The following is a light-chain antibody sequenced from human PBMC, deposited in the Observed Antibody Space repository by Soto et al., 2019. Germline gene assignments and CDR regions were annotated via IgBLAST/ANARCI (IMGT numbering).Light chain of an antibody. Sequence: QSVLTQPASVSGSPGQSITISCTGTSSDVGGYNYVSWYQQHPGKAPKLMIYDVSNRPSGVSNRLSGSKSGNTASLTISGLQAEDEADYFCNSYTSINTLDVFGTGTKVTVL. V-gene: IGLV2-14*03. CDR2: DVS. CDR1: SSDVGGYNY. J-gene: IGLJ1*01. CDR3: NSYTSINTLDV.